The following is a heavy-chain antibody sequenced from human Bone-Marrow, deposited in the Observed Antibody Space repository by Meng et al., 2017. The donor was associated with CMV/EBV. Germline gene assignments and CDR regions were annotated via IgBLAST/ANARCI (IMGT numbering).Heavy chain of an antibody. V-gene: IGHV4-61*01. CDR3: ARAYLVVGGAFDI. Sequence: SETLSLTCTVSGGSVSSGSYYWSWIRQPPGKGLEWIGYIYYSGSTNYNPSLKSRVTISVDTSKNQFSLKLSSVTAADTAVYYCARAYLVVGGAFDIWGQGTMATVSS. D-gene: IGHD2-15*01. J-gene: IGHJ3*02. CDR2: IYYSGST. CDR1: GGSVSSGSYY.